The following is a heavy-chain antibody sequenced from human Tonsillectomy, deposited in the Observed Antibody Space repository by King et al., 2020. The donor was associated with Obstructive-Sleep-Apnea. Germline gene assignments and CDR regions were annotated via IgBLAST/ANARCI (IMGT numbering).Heavy chain of an antibody. V-gene: IGHV4-59*01. CDR2: IYYSGST. J-gene: IGHJ4*02. Sequence: QLQESGPGLVKPSETLSLTCTVSGGSISSYYWSWIRQPPGKGLEWIGYIYYSGSTNYNPFLKSRVTISVDTSKNQFSLKLSSVTAADTAVYYCARAGGVLLPFDYWGQGTLVTVSS. D-gene: IGHD2-15*01. CDR3: ARAGGVLLPFDY. CDR1: GGSISSYY.